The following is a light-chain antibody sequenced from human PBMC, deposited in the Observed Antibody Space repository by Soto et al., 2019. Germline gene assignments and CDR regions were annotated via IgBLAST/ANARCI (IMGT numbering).Light chain of an antibody. CDR2: DAS. J-gene: IGKJ1*01. CDR3: QQYGSSPLT. Sequence: EIVLTQSPGTLSLSPGERATLSCRASQSISNYLAWYQHKPGQAPRLLISDASERASGVPARFSGSGSGTDFTRTISSLEPEDFAVYYCQQYGSSPLTFGQGTKVESK. V-gene: IGKV3-11*01. CDR1: QSISNY.